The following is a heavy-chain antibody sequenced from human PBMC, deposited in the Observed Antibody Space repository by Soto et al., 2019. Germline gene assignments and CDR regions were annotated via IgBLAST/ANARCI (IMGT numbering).Heavy chain of an antibody. Sequence: AASVKVSCKASGYTFTSYGISWVRQAPGQGLEWMGWISAYNGNTNYAQKLQGRVTMTTDTSTSTAYMELRSLRSDDTAVYYCARVGGYDFWSGYLTHIRKGYYYYGMDVWGQGTTVTVSS. D-gene: IGHD3-3*01. J-gene: IGHJ6*02. CDR2: ISAYNGNT. CDR3: ARVGGYDFWSGYLTHIRKGYYYYGMDV. V-gene: IGHV1-18*01. CDR1: GYTFTSYG.